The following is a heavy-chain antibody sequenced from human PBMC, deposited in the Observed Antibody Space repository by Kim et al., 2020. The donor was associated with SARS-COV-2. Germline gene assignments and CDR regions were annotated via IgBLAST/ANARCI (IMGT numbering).Heavy chain of an antibody. CDR1: GDSVSSGSYY. CDR2: IYYTGST. D-gene: IGHD2-2*01. Sequence: SETLSLTCTVSGDSVSSGSYYWSWIRQPPGKGLKWIGYIYYTGSTDYNPSLRSRVTISVDTSKNLFSLKLSSVTAADTAVYYCARRGWGFSRWGQGTLVTVSS. CDR3: ARRGWGFSR. J-gene: IGHJ4*02. V-gene: IGHV4-61*01.